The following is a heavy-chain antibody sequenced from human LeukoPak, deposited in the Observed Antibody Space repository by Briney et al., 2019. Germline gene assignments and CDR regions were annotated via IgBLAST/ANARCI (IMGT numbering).Heavy chain of an antibody. J-gene: IGHJ4*02. Sequence: SETLSLTCTVSGGSISSYYWSWIRQPPGKGLEWIGYIYYSGSTNYNPSLKSRVTISVDTSKNQCSLKLSSVTAADTAVYYCAREGSAVAGPFDYWGQGTLVTVSS. D-gene: IGHD6-19*01. CDR2: IYYSGST. CDR3: AREGSAVAGPFDY. V-gene: IGHV4-59*01. CDR1: GGSISSYY.